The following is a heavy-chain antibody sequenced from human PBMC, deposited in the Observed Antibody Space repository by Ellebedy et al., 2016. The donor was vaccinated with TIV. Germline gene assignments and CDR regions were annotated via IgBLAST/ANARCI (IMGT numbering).Heavy chain of an antibody. Sequence: GESLKISCAASGFTFNSYAMNWVRQAPGKGLEWVSAISGSGGSTYYADSVRGRFTISRDHSKNTLYLQMNSLRAEDTAVYYCAKDLQWLYNYYGMDVWGQGTTVTVSS. D-gene: IGHD6-19*01. CDR1: GFTFNSYA. CDR3: AKDLQWLYNYYGMDV. V-gene: IGHV3-23*01. J-gene: IGHJ6*02. CDR2: ISGSGGST.